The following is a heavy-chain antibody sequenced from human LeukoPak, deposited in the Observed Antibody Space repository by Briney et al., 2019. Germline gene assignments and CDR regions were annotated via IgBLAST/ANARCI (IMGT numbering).Heavy chain of an antibody. CDR2: IIPIFGTA. Sequence: SVKVSCTASGGTFSSYAISWVRQAPGQGLEWMGGIIPIFGTANYAQKFQGRVTITADESTSTAYMELSSLRSDDTAVYYCARDGVVVPAAGYWFDPWGQGTLVTVSS. CDR3: ARDGVVVPAAGYWFDP. D-gene: IGHD2-2*01. J-gene: IGHJ5*02. CDR1: GGTFSSYA. V-gene: IGHV1-69*13.